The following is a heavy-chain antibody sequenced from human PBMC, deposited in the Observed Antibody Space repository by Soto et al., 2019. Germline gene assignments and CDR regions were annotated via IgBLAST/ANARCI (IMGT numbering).Heavy chain of an antibody. Sequence: ASVKVSCKASGYTFTSYGISWVRQAPGQGLEWMGWISAYNGNTNYAQKLQGRVTMTTDTSTSTAYMELRSLRSDDTAVYYCARLVVPAAKQMKRTMPLYYYYYGMDVWGQGTTVTVSS. V-gene: IGHV1-18*04. CDR2: ISAYNGNT. D-gene: IGHD2-2*01. J-gene: IGHJ6*02. CDR1: GYTFTSYG. CDR3: ARLVVPAAKQMKRTMPLYYYYYGMDV.